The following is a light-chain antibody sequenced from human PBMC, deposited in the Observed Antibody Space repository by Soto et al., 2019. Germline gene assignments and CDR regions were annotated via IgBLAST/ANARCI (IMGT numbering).Light chain of an antibody. CDR3: QQYKNWPPLI. V-gene: IGKV3-15*01. Sequence: EIVITQSQATMPVSTGERATLSCRASQSVSYNLAWYQQKPGQGPRLLIYGAFTRATGIPARFIGSGSGTEFTLTISILQSEDFAVYYCQQYKNWPPLIFGGGTKVDIK. CDR2: GAF. CDR1: QSVSYN. J-gene: IGKJ4*01.